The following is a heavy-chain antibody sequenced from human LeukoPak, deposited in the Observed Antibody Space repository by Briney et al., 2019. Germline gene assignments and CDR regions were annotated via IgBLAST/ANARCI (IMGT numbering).Heavy chain of an antibody. CDR2: IYYSGIT. D-gene: IGHD1-26*01. CDR3: ARYSGMGYSPGTYSNS. J-gene: IGHJ4*02. Sequence: TSETLSLTCTVSGASISGSSHYFWGRIRQSPGKGLEWIGSIYYSGITYYTPSLKSRLTSSVDTSRNQFSLKLSSVSAADTAVYYCARYSGMGYSPGTYSNSWGQGTRVTVSS. V-gene: IGHV4-39*01. CDR1: GASISGSSHYF.